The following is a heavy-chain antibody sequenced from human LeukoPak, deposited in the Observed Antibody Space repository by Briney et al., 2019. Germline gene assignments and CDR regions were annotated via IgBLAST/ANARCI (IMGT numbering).Heavy chain of an antibody. J-gene: IGHJ5*02. CDR3: ARYSSSANWFDP. CDR1: GYTFTGYY. D-gene: IGHD6-6*01. V-gene: IGHV1-2*02. CDR2: INPNSGGT. Sequence: ASVKVSCKASGYTFTGYYMHWVRQAPGQGLEWMGWINPNSGGTNYAQKFQGRVTMTRDTSISTAYMELSRLRSDDTAVYYCARYSSSANWFDPWGQGTLVTVSS.